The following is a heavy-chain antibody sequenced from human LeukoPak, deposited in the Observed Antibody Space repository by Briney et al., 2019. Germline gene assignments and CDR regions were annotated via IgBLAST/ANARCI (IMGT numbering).Heavy chain of an antibody. CDR3: ARSLSGSSY. CDR1: GFTFSSYA. D-gene: IGHD3-22*01. J-gene: IGHJ4*02. CDR2: ISYDGSNK. V-gene: IGHV3-30-3*01. Sequence: SGGSLRLSCAASGFTFSSYAMHWVRQAPGKGLEWVAVISYDGSNKYYADSVKGRFTISRDNSKNTLYLQMNSLRAEDTAVYYCARSLSGSSYWGQGTLVTVSS.